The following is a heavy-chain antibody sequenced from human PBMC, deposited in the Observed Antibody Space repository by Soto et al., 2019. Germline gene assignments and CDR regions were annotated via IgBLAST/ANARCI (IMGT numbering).Heavy chain of an antibody. D-gene: IGHD6-19*01. CDR2: ITDSSGST. CDR1: GFTFSSYA. J-gene: IGHJ4*02. CDR3: ARVRPALPGYSSGWYGSPPDD. V-gene: IGHV3-23*01. Sequence: PGGSLRLSCPASGFTFSSYAMTWVRQAPGKGLEWVSGITDSSGSTYYADSVKGRFTISRDNSKNTLYLQMNSLRAEDTAVYYCARVRPALPGYSSGWYGSPPDDWGQGTLVTVSS.